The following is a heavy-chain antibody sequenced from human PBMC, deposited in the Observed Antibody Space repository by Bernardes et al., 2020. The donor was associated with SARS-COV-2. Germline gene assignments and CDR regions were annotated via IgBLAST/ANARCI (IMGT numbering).Heavy chain of an antibody. CDR3: AREQWLVRYFDY. V-gene: IGHV4-59*01. CDR2: IYSSGST. J-gene: IGHJ4*02. Sequence: SQSLSLTCTVSGGSISDYYGTWIRLAPGRGLEWIWYIYSSGSTNYNPSLKSRVTMSVDTSKNQFSLKLSSVTAADSAVYYCAREQWLVRYFDYWGQGNLVTVSS. CDR1: GGSISDYY. D-gene: IGHD6-19*01.